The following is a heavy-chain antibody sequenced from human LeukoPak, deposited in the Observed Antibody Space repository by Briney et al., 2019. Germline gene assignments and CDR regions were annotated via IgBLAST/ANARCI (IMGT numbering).Heavy chain of an antibody. Sequence: PGGSLRLSCAASGFTFSGYSMNRVRQAPGKGLEWVSSISSSGSYIYYADSVKGRFTISRDNAKNSLYLQMNSLRAEDTAVYYCAREDGFSGAFDIWGQGTMVTVSS. J-gene: IGHJ3*02. CDR2: ISSSGSYI. D-gene: IGHD3-3*02. V-gene: IGHV3-21*01. CDR1: GFTFSGYS. CDR3: AREDGFSGAFDI.